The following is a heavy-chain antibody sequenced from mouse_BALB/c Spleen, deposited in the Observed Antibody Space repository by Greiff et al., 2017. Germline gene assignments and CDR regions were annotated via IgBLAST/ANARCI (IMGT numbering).Heavy chain of an antibody. CDR3: AGGGVYYGYDYAMDY. D-gene: IGHD2-2*01. J-gene: IGHJ4*01. CDR2: IDPENGNT. Sequence: EVKLQESGAELVRPGALVKLSCKASGFNIKDYYMHWVKQRPEQGLEWIGWIDPENGNTIYDPKFQGKASITADTSSNTAYLQLSSLTSEDTAVYYCAGGGVYYGYDYAMDYWGQGTSVTVSS. V-gene: IGHV14-1*02. CDR1: GFNIKDYY.